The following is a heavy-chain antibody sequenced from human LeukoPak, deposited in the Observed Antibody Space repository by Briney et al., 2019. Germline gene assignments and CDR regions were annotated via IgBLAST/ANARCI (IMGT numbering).Heavy chain of an antibody. D-gene: IGHD4-11*01. CDR1: GYSFTGYY. V-gene: IGHV1-2*06. Sequence: ASVKVSCKASGYSFTGYYIHWVRQAPGQGLEWMGRINPNSGGTNYAQKFQGRVTMTRDTSISTAYMVLSRLRSDDTAVYYCAREENNYDFDYWGQGTLVTVSS. CDR3: AREENNYDFDY. CDR2: INPNSGGT. J-gene: IGHJ4*02.